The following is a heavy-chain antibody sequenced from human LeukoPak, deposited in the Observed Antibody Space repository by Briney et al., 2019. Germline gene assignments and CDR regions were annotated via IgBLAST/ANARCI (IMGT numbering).Heavy chain of an antibody. Sequence: AGGSLRLSCAVSGFTFSSYWMSWVRQAPGKGLEWVANIKQDGSEKYYVDSVKGRFTISRDNAKNSLYLQMNSLRAEDTAVYYCARGTYIYGYVFDYWGQGTLVTVSS. J-gene: IGHJ4*02. D-gene: IGHD5-18*01. CDR3: ARGTYIYGYVFDY. V-gene: IGHV3-7*01. CDR1: GFTFSSYW. CDR2: IKQDGSEK.